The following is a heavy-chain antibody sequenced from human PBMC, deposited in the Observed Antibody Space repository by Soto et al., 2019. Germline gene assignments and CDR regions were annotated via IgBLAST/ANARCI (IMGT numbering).Heavy chain of an antibody. CDR3: ARVGGSCSTASCFAYFYS. CDR1: GFAFSPYG. D-gene: IGHD2-2*01. J-gene: IGHJ4*02. Sequence: EVQVVESGGGLVKPGGSLRLSCAASGFAFSPYGMNWVRQAPGKGLEWVSSISSGGAYIFYADSVKGRFTISTDNAKNSLYLQMNSLRAEDAAVYYCARVGGSCSTASCFAYFYSWGQGTLVTVAS. CDR2: ISSGGAYI. V-gene: IGHV3-21*06.